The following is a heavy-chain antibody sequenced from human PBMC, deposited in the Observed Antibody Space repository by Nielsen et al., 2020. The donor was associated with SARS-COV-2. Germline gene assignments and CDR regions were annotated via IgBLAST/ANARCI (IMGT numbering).Heavy chain of an antibody. V-gene: IGHV1-18*01. Sequence: ASVKISCKASGYTFTSYGISWVRQAPGQGLEWMGWISAYNGNTNYAQKLQGRVTMTTDTSTSTAYKELRSLRSDDTAVYYCARVWRNPQDYYYGMDVWGQGTTVTVSS. CDR1: GYTFTSYG. J-gene: IGHJ6*02. D-gene: IGHD1-14*01. CDR3: ARVWRNPQDYYYGMDV. CDR2: ISAYNGNT.